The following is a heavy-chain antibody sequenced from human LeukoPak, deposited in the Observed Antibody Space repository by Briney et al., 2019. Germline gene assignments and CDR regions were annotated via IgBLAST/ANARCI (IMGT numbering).Heavy chain of an antibody. V-gene: IGHV3-30*02. J-gene: IGHJ6*03. Sequence: GGSLRLSCAASGFTFSSYGMHWVRQAPGKGLEWVAFIRYDGSNKYYADSVKGRFTISRDNSKNTLYLQINSLRAEDTAVYYCARERDYYYYMDVWGKGTTVTVSS. CDR2: IRYDGSNK. CDR1: GFTFSSYG. CDR3: ARERDYYYYMDV.